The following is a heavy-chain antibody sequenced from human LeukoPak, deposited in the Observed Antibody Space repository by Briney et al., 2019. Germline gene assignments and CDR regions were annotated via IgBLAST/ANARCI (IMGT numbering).Heavy chain of an antibody. J-gene: IGHJ4*02. V-gene: IGHV4-59*08. CDR1: GGSISSYY. Sequence: SETLSLTCTVSGGSISSYYWSWIRQPPGKGLEWIGYIYYSGSTNYNPSLKSRVTISVDTSKNQFSLKLSSVTAADTAAYYCARHDSSGYYALYWGQGTLVTVSS. D-gene: IGHD3-22*01. CDR2: IYYSGST. CDR3: ARHDSSGYYALY.